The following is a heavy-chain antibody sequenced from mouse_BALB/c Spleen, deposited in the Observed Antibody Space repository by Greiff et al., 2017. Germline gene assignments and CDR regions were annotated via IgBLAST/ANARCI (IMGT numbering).Heavy chain of an antibody. Sequence: VKLMESGGGLVKPGGSLKLSCAASGFTFSDYYMYWVRQTPEKRLEWVATISDGGSYTYYPDSVKGRFTISRDNAKNNLYLQMSSLKSEDTAMYYCARALYYYGSTWFAYWGQGTLVTVSA. CDR2: ISDGGSYT. V-gene: IGHV5-4*02. J-gene: IGHJ3*01. CDR3: ARALYYYGSTWFAY. D-gene: IGHD1-1*01. CDR1: GFTFSDYY.